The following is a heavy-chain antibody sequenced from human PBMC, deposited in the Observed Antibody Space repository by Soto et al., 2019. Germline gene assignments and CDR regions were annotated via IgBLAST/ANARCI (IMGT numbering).Heavy chain of an antibody. CDR3: ARDGDSGYLDY. CDR1: GGSISSYY. CDR2: IYYSGST. Sequence: PSETLSLTCTVSGGSISSYYWSWIRQPPGKGLEWIGYIYYSGSTNYNPSLKSRVTISVDTSKNQFSLKLSSVTAADTAVYYCARDGDSGYLDYWGQGTLVTVSS. V-gene: IGHV4-59*01. D-gene: IGHD1-26*01. J-gene: IGHJ4*02.